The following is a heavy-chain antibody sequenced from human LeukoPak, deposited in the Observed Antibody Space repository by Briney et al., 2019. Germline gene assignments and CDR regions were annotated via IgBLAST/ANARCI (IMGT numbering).Heavy chain of an antibody. J-gene: IGHJ4*02. CDR1: GGTFSSYA. V-gene: IGHV1-18*01. CDR2: ISAYNGNT. CDR3: ATSEIVVVPAALN. Sequence: ASVKVSCKASGGTFSSYAISWVRQAPGQGLEWMGWISAYNGNTNYAQKFQGRVTMTEDTSTDTAYMELSSLRSEDTAVYYCATSEIVVVPAALNWGQGTLVTVSS. D-gene: IGHD2-2*01.